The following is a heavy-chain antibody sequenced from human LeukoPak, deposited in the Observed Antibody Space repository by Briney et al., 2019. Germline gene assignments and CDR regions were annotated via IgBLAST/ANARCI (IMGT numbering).Heavy chain of an antibody. CDR3: ARYAYCSSTSCSLVGDSFKI. CDR2: IHTSGST. D-gene: IGHD2-2*01. J-gene: IGHJ3*02. CDR1: GGSISSYY. V-gene: IGHV4-4*07. Sequence: PSETLSLTCTVSGGSISSYYWSWIRQPAGKGLQWIGRIHTSGSTNYNPSLKSRVTMSVDTSKNQFSLKLSSVTAADRAVYYCARYAYCSSTSCSLVGDSFKIWGQGTMVTVSS.